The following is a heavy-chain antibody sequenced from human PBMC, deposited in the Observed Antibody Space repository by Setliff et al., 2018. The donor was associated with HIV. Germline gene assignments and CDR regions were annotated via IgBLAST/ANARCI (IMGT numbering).Heavy chain of an antibody. CDR1: GFNFNNAW. CDR2: IKSKTDGGTT. D-gene: IGHD6-13*01. V-gene: IGHV3-15*01. CDR3: TAALQQQVVRWFDP. J-gene: IGHJ5*02. Sequence: GGSLRLSCSASGFNFNNAWMSWVRQTPGKGLEWAGHIKSKTDGGTTDYAAPVKGRFTISRDDSKNTLYLQMNSLKTEDTAVYYCTAALQQQVVRWFDPWGQGTLVTVSS.